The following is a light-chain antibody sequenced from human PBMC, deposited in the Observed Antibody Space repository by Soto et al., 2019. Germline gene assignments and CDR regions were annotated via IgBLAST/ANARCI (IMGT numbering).Light chain of an antibody. Sequence: QSALTQPPSASGSPGQSITIPCTGSSSDIGGYNSVSWYQQYPGKAPKLIIYEVTKRPSGVPDRFSGSKSGNTASLTVSVLQAEDEAAYFCSSFAGSDTFLLFGGGTKVTVL. V-gene: IGLV2-8*01. J-gene: IGLJ2*01. CDR2: EVT. CDR1: SSDIGGYNS. CDR3: SSFAGSDTFLL.